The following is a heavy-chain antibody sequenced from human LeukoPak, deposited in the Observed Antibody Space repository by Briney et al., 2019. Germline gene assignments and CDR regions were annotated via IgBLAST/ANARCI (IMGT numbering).Heavy chain of an antibody. CDR2: IWHDGSHK. CDR3: AREIFGSGGYPDF. CDR1: GFNFDTYA. J-gene: IGHJ4*02. Sequence: GGSLRLSCAASGFNFDTYAMHWVHQAPGQGLEWVALIWHDGSHKFYSNSVRGQFTISRDNSKNTVYLQMNNLRPDDTAVYYCAREIFGSGGYPDFWGQGTLVTVSS. V-gene: IGHV3-33*01. D-gene: IGHD3-10*01.